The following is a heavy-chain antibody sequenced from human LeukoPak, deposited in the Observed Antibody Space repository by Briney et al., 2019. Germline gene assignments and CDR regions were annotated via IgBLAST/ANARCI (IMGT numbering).Heavy chain of an antibody. Sequence: SQTLSLTCAISGDSVSSNSAAWNWIRQSPSRGLEWLGRKYYRSKWYNDYAESVKSRITINPDTSKNQFSLQLDSVTPEDTAVYYCARDDSSGYGSIDYWGQGTLVTVSS. J-gene: IGHJ4*02. CDR1: GDSVSSNSAA. D-gene: IGHD3-22*01. CDR3: ARDDSSGYGSIDY. CDR2: KYYRSKWYN. V-gene: IGHV6-1*01.